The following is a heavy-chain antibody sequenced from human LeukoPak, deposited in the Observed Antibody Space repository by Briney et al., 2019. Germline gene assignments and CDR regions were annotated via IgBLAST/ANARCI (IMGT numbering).Heavy chain of an antibody. V-gene: IGHV3-23*01. J-gene: IGHJ4*02. D-gene: IGHD3-3*01. CDR1: GFTFSTYV. CDR3: ASGPPFLKYFEY. Sequence: PGGSLRLSCAASGFTFSTYVMNWFRQAPGKGLEWVSTISVGAEYIFYADSVKGRFTISGDDSNSALYLQMHSLRAEDTALYYCASGPPFLKYFEYWGQGTLVTVSS. CDR2: ISVGAEYI.